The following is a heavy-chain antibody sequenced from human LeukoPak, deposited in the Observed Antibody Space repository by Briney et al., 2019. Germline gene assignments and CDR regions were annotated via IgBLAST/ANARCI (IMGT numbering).Heavy chain of an antibody. CDR1: GFTFSRSS. Sequence: PGVSLRLSCAASGFTFSRSSMNWVRRAPGKGREWVSYTSSSLSTIYYADSVKGRFTISRDNAKNSLYLQMNSLRDEDTAVYYCARGVGTRDSGTYYFDYWGQGTLVTVSS. CDR3: ARGVGTRDSGTYYFDY. J-gene: IGHJ4*02. D-gene: IGHD3-10*01. V-gene: IGHV3-48*02. CDR2: TSSSLSTI.